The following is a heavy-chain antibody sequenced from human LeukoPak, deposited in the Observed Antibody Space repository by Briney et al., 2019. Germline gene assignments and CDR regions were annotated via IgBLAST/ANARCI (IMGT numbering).Heavy chain of an antibody. CDR2: IYYSGST. CDR1: GGSISSYY. D-gene: IGHD3-10*01. V-gene: IGHV4-59*01. CDR3: ARVLYYYGSGSYSSYYYMDV. Sequence: SETLSLTCTVSGGSISSYYWSWIRQPPGKGLEWIGYIYYSGSTNYNPSLKSRVTISVDTSKNQFSLKLSSVTAADTAVYYCARVLYYYGSGSYSSYYYMDVWGKGTTVTISS. J-gene: IGHJ6*03.